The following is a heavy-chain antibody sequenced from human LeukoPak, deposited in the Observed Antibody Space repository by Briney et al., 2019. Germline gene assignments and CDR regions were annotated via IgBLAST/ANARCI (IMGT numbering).Heavy chain of an antibody. CDR2: IIPIFGTA. CDR3: ARPPPTYYYDSSGYWD. J-gene: IGHJ4*02. CDR1: GGTFSSYA. D-gene: IGHD3-22*01. Sequence: SVKVSCKASGGTFSSYAISWVRQAPGQGLGWMGGIIPIFGTANYAQTFQGRVTITADESTSTAYMELSSLRSEDTAVYYCARPPPTYYYDSSGYWDWGQGTLVTVCS. V-gene: IGHV1-69*13.